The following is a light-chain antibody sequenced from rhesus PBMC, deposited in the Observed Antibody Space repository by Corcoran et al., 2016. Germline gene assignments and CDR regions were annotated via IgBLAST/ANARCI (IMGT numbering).Light chain of an antibody. Sequence: QAALPQPRSVSGSPGQSVTISCTGTSSDIGGYNYASWYQQHPGTAPKLMIYEVNKRPSGVSDRFSGSKSDNTASLTISGLQAEDEADYYCCSYAGSYPYIFGAGTRLTVL. CDR2: EVN. CDR3: CSYAGSYPYI. V-gene: IGLV2-32*01. CDR1: SSDIGGYNY. J-gene: IGLJ1*01.